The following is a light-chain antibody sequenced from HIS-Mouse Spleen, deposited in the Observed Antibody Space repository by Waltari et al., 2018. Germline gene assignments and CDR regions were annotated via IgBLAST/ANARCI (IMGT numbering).Light chain of an antibody. CDR2: GAS. Sequence: QSPATLSVSPGESATPSCRASQSVSSNLAWYQQKPGQAPRLLIYGASTRATGIPARFSGSGSGTEFTLTISSMQSEDFAVYYCQQYNNWPPWTFGQGTKVEIK. CDR1: QSVSSN. J-gene: IGKJ1*01. V-gene: IGKV3-15*01. CDR3: QQYNNWPPWT.